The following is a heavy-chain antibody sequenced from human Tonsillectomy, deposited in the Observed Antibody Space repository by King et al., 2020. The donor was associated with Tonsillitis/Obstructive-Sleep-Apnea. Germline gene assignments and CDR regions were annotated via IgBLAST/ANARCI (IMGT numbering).Heavy chain of an antibody. Sequence: VTLKESGPALVKPTQTLTLTCTFSWFSLSTSGMCVSLVCQPPGKALEWLSLIDVDDDKYSSTSLKTTLTFSKDTSKNQVVLTMTNMDPVDTATYYCARIRRWEGYCSSTSCSNYYYYYMDVWGKGTTVTVSS. CDR3: ARIRRWEGYCSSTSCSNYYYYYMDV. D-gene: IGHD2-2*01. CDR2: IDVDDDK. CDR1: WFSLSTSGMC. V-gene: IGHV2-70*20. J-gene: IGHJ6*03.